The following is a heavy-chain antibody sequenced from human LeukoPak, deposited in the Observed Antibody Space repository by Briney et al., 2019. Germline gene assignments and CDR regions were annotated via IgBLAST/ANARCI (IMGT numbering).Heavy chain of an antibody. Sequence: GGSLRLSCVASGFTFDDYGMSWVRQAPGKGLEWVSGINWNGGSTGYADSVKGRFTISRDNAKNSLYLQMNSLRAEDTAVYYCAKDEDSDFIVAYFDYWGQGTLVTVSS. J-gene: IGHJ4*02. CDR3: AKDEDSDFIVAYFDY. D-gene: IGHD1-26*01. CDR2: INWNGGST. CDR1: GFTFDDYG. V-gene: IGHV3-20*04.